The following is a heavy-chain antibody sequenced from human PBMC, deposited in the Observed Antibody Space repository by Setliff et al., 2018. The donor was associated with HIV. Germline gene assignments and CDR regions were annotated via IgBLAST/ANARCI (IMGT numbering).Heavy chain of an antibody. CDR1: GGSVGSGSYY. V-gene: IGHV4-61*01. CDR3: ARKLQPGYGMDV. J-gene: IGHJ6*02. CDR2: IYYTGST. D-gene: IGHD5-18*01. Sequence: SETLSLTCTVSGGSVGSGSYYWSWVRQPPGKGLEWIGYIYYTGSTNYNPSLKSRLTISRDNTKNSLYLQMDSLRAEDTTVYYCARKLQPGYGMDVWGQGTTVTVSS.